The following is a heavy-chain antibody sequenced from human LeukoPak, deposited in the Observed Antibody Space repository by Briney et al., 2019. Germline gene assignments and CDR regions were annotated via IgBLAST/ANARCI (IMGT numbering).Heavy chain of an antibody. J-gene: IGHJ4*02. CDR2: ISGSGGST. D-gene: IGHD6-19*01. Sequence: GGSLRLSCAASGFTFSSCAMSWVRQAPGKGLEWVSAISGSGGSTYYADSVKGRFTISRDNSKNTLYPQMNSLRAEDTAVYYCAKDINGSGWTTYFDYWGQGTLVTVSS. V-gene: IGHV3-23*01. CDR3: AKDINGSGWTTYFDY. CDR1: GFTFSSCA.